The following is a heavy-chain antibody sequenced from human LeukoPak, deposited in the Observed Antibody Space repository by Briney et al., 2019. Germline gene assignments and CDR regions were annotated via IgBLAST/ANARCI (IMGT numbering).Heavy chain of an antibody. CDR2: ISGSGGST. V-gene: IGHV3-23*01. Sequence: GGSLRLSCAASGFTFSSYGMSWVRQAPGKGLEWVSAISGSGGSTYYADSVKGRFTISRDNSKNTLYLQMNSLRAEDTAVYYCARDYYGSGSYYNRFDYWGQGTLVTVSS. J-gene: IGHJ4*02. CDR1: GFTFSSYG. D-gene: IGHD3-10*01. CDR3: ARDYYGSGSYYNRFDY.